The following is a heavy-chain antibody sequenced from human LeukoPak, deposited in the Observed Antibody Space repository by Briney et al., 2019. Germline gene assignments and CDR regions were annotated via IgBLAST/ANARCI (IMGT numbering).Heavy chain of an antibody. V-gene: IGHV4-4*07. Sequence: SETLSLTCAVYGGSFSGYYWSWIRQSAGRGLEWIGRIYSSGTPNYNPSFKSRVIMSVDTSKNQFSLRLTSVTAADTAVYHCARDRGGWFGRWFDPWGQGTLVTVSS. J-gene: IGHJ5*02. D-gene: IGHD3-10*01. CDR3: ARDRGGWFGRWFDP. CDR1: GGSFSGYY. CDR2: IYSSGTP.